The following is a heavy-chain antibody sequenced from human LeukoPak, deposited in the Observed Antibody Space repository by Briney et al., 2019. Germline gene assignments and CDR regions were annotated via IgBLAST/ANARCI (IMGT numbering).Heavy chain of an antibody. D-gene: IGHD6-13*01. Sequence: SETLSLTCTVSGGSISSYYWSWIRQPPEKGLEWIGYIYYSGSTNYNPSLKRRVTISVDTSKNQFSLKLSSVTAADRAVYYCARVRAGLVDYWGQATLVTVSS. CDR1: GGSISSYY. CDR3: ARVRAGLVDY. J-gene: IGHJ4*02. V-gene: IGHV4-59*01. CDR2: IYYSGST.